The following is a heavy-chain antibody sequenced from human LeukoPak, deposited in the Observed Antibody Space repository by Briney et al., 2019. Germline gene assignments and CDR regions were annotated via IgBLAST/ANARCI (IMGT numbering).Heavy chain of an antibody. CDR2: IYYSGST. J-gene: IGHJ4*02. CDR3: ARRVIAVAGTCFDY. CDR1: GGSISSYY. Sequence: SETLSLTCTVSGGSISSYYWSWFRQPPGKGLEWIGYIYYSGSTNYNPSLKSRVTISVDTSKNQFSLKLSSVTAADTAVYYCARRVIAVAGTCFDYWGQGTLVTISS. D-gene: IGHD6-19*01. V-gene: IGHV4-59*08.